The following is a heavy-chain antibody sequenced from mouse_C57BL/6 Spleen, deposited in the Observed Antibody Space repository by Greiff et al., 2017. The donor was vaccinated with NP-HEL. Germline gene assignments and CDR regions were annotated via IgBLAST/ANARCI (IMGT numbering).Heavy chain of an antibody. CDR1: GYTFTDYE. V-gene: IGHV1-15*01. CDR3: TRNYPGGY. CDR2: IDPETGGT. D-gene: IGHD2-1*01. J-gene: IGHJ2*01. Sequence: VQLVESGAELVRPGASVTLSCKASGYTFTDYEMHWVKQTPVHGLEWIGAIDPETGGTAYNQKFKGKAILTADKSSSTAYMELRSLTSEDSAVYYCTRNYPGGYWGQGTTLTVSS.